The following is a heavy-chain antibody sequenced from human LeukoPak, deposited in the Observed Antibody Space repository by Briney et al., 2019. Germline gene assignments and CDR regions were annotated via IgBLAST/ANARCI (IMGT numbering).Heavy chain of an antibody. V-gene: IGHV3-21*04. J-gene: IGHJ4*02. CDR2: ISSSSSYI. D-gene: IGHD1-26*01. Sequence: GGSLRLSCAASGFTFSSYTMNWVRQAPGKGLEWVSSISSSSSYIYYVDSVKGRFTISRDNSKNTLYLQVNSLRAEDTAVYYCAKGGKWDVTPFDYWGQGTLVTVSS. CDR3: AKGGKWDVTPFDY. CDR1: GFTFSSYT.